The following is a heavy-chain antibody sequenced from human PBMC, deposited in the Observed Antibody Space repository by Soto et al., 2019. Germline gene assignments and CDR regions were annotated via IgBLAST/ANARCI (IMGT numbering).Heavy chain of an antibody. V-gene: IGHV3-66*01. CDR2: RYSDGRS. J-gene: IGHJ4*02. D-gene: IGHD2-2*01. CDR3: AKRKYCPSTTRFHY. CDR1: GGGGGSSD. Sequence: GGALRVCCGGSGGGGGSSDRTWVRQGPGKGLEWVSIRYSDGRSYHAESVKGRFTISTDDSENTLYLQMSSLRAEDTAVYYCAKRKYCPSTTRFHYWGQATQVTVSS.